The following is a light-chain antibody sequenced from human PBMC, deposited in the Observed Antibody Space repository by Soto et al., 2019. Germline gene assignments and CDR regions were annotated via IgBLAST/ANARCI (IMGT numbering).Light chain of an antibody. CDR1: QDFSEY. V-gene: IGKV1-27*01. CDR2: AVS. Sequence: DIQMTQSPSSLSASVGDRVTITCRASQDFSEYLAWYQQKPGKVPELLIYAVSTLQSGVPSPFSGSGSGTEFTLSISSLQPEDIATYYCQKYNTAPQTFGPSTQVEI. CDR3: QKYNTAPQT. J-gene: IGKJ1*01.